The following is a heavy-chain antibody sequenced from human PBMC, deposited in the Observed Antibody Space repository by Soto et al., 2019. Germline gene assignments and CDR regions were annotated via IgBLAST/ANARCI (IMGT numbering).Heavy chain of an antibody. CDR1: GFTFSSYD. CDR3: ARGGQGDYYYGMDV. V-gene: IGHV3-13*01. Sequence: EVQLVESGGGLVQPGGSLRLSCAASGFTFSSYDMHWVRQATGKGLEWVSAIGTAGDTYYPGSVKGRFTIPRENAKNSLYLQMTSLRAGDTAVYYCARGGQGDYYYGMDVWGQGTTVTVSS. D-gene: IGHD3-16*01. CDR2: IGTAGDT. J-gene: IGHJ6*02.